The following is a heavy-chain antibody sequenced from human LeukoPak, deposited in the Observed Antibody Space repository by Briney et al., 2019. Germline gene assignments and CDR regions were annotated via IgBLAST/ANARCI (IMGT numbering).Heavy chain of an antibody. CDR3: ARENGDWYFDY. CDR2: ISSSSNFI. CDR1: GFTFTSYE. D-gene: IGHD4-17*01. V-gene: IGHV3-48*03. Sequence: GGSLRLSCAASGFTFTSYEMNWVRQAPGKGLEWVSYISSSSNFIHYADSVKGRFTISRDNAKNSLYLQMNSLRAEDTAVYYCARENGDWYFDYWGQGTLVTVSS. J-gene: IGHJ4*02.